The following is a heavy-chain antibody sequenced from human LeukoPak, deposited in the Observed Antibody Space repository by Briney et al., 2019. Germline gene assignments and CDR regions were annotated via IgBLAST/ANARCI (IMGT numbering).Heavy chain of an antibody. D-gene: IGHD3-10*01. J-gene: IGHJ5*02. CDR2: IYYSGST. CDR1: GGSISSYY. Sequence: SETLSLTCTVSGGSISSYYWSWIRQPPGKGLEWIGYIYYSGSTNYNPSLKSRVTISVDTSKNQFSLKLSSVPAADTAVYYCARRNVLLWFGELSNWFDPWGQGTLVTVSS. V-gene: IGHV4-59*01. CDR3: ARRNVLLWFGELSNWFDP.